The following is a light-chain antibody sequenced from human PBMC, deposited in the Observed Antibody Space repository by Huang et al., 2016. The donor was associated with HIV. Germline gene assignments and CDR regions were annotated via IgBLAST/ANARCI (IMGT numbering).Light chain of an antibody. CDR1: QSVTNS. J-gene: IGKJ2*01. CDR2: SAS. V-gene: IGKV3-15*01. CDR3: QQYSNWPYT. Sequence: EIMMTQSPATLSVSPGETATLSCGASQSVTNSLAWYQQKPGRAPRLLIYSASTRATGVPARLSGSGSGTEFALNISSLQSEYFAVYYCQQYSNWPYTFGQGAKLEIK.